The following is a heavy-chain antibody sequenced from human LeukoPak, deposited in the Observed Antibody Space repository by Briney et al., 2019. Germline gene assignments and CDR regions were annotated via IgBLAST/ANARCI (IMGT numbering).Heavy chain of an antibody. J-gene: IGHJ4*02. Sequence: GGSLRLSRAASGFTFRTYAMSWVRQAPGKGPEWVSSISDSGGSTYYADSVKGRFTISRDNSKNTLYLQMSSLGAEDTAVYYCARGRRSSCYSGVDSWGQGTLVTVSS. D-gene: IGHD2-2*02. CDR2: ISDSGGST. CDR3: ARGRRSSCYSGVDS. V-gene: IGHV3-23*01. CDR1: GFTFRTYA.